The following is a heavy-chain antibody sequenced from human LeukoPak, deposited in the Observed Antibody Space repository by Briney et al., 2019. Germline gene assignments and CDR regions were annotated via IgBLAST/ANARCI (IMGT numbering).Heavy chain of an antibody. CDR3: ARGLYSSTTYYFDY. V-gene: IGHV3-7*03. CDR1: GFTSSSYW. J-gene: IGHJ4*02. CDR2: IKKDGSEK. D-gene: IGHD6-13*01. Sequence: PGGSLRLSCAAAGFTSSSYWMSWARQAPGKGLEWVANIKKDGSEKYYVDSVKGRFTISRDNAKNSLYLQMNSLRAEDTAVYYCARGLYSSTTYYFDYWGQGTLVTVSS.